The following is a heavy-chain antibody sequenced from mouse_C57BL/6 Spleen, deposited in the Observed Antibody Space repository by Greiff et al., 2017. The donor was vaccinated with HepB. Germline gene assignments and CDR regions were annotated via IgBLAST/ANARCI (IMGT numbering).Heavy chain of an antibody. CDR3: TRDPYYYYGDWDFDV. CDR2: IRNKANNHAT. V-gene: IGHV6-6*01. Sequence: EVQGVESGGGLVQPGGSMKLSCAASGFTFSDAWMDWVRQSPEKGLEWVAEIRNKANNHATYYAESVKGRFTISRDDSKSSVYLQMNSLRAEDTGIYYCTRDPYYYYGDWDFDVWGTGTTVTVSS. D-gene: IGHD1-1*01. CDR1: GFTFSDAW. J-gene: IGHJ1*03.